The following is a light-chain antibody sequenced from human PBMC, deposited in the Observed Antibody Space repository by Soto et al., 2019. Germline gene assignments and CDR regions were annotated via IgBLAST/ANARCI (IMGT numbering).Light chain of an antibody. J-gene: IGKJ2*01. CDR3: QQSFHTPYT. CDR2: DSS. V-gene: IGKV1-39*01. CDR1: QNINKN. Sequence: DIQMTQSPSSLSASVGDSVTISCRASQNINKNLNWYQQKSGKAPSLLIYDSSTFQSGVPSRFSGSGSGTEFTLAITNLQPEDFASYYCQQSFHTPYTVGQGTKLEI.